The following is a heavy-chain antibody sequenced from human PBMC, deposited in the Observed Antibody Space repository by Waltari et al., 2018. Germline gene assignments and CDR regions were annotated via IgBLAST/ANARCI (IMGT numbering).Heavy chain of an antibody. CDR3: ATDSRGGNDGFDI. D-gene: IGHD1-1*01. J-gene: IGHJ3*02. CDR1: GYILTELS. Sequence: QGQVVQSGAEVKKPGASVKVSCKVSGYILTELSIHWVRQAPGKGVEWMGGFDPEDDKRIYAPKFQGRVTMTEDTSTDTAYMELSSLRSEDTAVYYCATDSRGGNDGFDIWGQGTMVTVSS. V-gene: IGHV1-24*01. CDR2: FDPEDDKR.